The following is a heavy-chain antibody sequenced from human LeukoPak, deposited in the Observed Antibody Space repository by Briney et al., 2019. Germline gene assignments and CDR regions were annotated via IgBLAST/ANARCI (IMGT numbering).Heavy chain of an antibody. D-gene: IGHD3-10*01. J-gene: IGHJ4*02. Sequence: GGSLRLSCAASGFTFSSYEMNWVRQAPGKGLEWVSYISSSGSTIYYADSVKGRFTISRDNSKNTLYLQMNSLRAEDTAVYYCAKDQGYGSMDSYYWGQGTLVTVSS. CDR1: GFTFSSYE. CDR2: ISSSGSTI. V-gene: IGHV3-48*03. CDR3: AKDQGYGSMDSYY.